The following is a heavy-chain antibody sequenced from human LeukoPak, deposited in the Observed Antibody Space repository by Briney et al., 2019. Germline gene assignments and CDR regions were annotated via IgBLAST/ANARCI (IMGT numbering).Heavy chain of an antibody. Sequence: GASVKVSCKASGYTFTGYYMHWVRQAPGQGLEWMGWINPDSGGTNYAQKFQGRVTMTRDTSISTAYMELSRLRSDDTAVYYCARDRAYSSSSIKYWGQGTLVTVSS. CDR2: INPDSGGT. J-gene: IGHJ4*02. CDR3: ARDRAYSSSSIKY. V-gene: IGHV1-2*02. CDR1: GYTFTGYY. D-gene: IGHD6-6*01.